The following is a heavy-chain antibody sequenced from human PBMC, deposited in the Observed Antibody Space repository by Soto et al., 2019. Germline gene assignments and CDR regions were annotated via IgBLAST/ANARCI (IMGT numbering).Heavy chain of an antibody. D-gene: IGHD2-15*01. J-gene: IGHJ4*02. V-gene: IGHV1-18*01. CDR2: ISAYNGDT. CDR1: GYTFTSYG. Sequence: QAQLVQSGGEVKKPGASVKVSCRASGYTFTSYGYAWVRQAPGQGLEWMGWISAYNGDTNYAQKFKDRVTLTTDTSTTTAHMGLRNLGPDDTAVYYCARSGAYCTSITCLFDSFWGLGTLVTVSS. CDR3: ARSGAYCTSITCLFDSF.